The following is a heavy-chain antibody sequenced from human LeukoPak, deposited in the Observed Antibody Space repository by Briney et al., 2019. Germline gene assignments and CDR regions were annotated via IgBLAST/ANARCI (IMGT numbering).Heavy chain of an antibody. CDR3: ARVPGSSIAARPGAWFDP. Sequence: SETLSLTCAVYGGSFSGYYWSWIRQPPGKGLEWTGEINHSGSTNYNPSLKSRVTISVDTSKNQFSLKLSSVTAADTAVYYCARVPGSSIAARPGAWFDPWGQGTLVTVSS. J-gene: IGHJ5*02. CDR2: INHSGST. V-gene: IGHV4-34*01. D-gene: IGHD6-6*01. CDR1: GGSFSGYY.